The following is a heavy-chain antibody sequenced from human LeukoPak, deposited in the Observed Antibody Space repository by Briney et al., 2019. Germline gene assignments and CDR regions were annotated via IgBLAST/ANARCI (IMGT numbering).Heavy chain of an antibody. J-gene: IGHJ4*02. CDR3: ARDTQEGLFDY. V-gene: IGHV4-30-2*01. CDR1: GGSISSGGYS. D-gene: IGHD3-3*01. CDR2: IYHSGST. Sequence: KSSETLSLTCAVSGGSISSGGYSWSWIRQPPGKGLEWIGYIYHSGSTYYNPSLKSRVTISVDTSKNQFSLKLSPVTAADTAVYYCARDTQEGLFDYWGQGTLVTVSS.